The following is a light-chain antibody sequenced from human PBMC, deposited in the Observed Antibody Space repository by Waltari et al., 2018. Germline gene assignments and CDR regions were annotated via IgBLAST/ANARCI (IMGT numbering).Light chain of an antibody. Sequence: DIQMTQSPSSLSASVGDRVTITCQASRDINNYLNWYQQKPGKAPKLLIYDAATLETGVPSRFSGSGSGTDFVFTISRLQPEAIATYYCPHYDGVPPWTFGQGTRVDFK. J-gene: IGKJ1*01. CDR3: PHYDGVPPWT. CDR1: RDINNY. CDR2: DAA. V-gene: IGKV1-33*01.